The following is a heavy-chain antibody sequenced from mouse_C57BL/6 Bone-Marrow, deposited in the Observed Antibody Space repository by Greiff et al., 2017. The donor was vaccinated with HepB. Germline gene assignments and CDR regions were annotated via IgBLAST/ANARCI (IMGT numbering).Heavy chain of an antibody. CDR3: AREGIYYYGSSYVLYAMDY. Sequence: EVKLMESGPELVKPGDSVKISCKASGYSFTGYFMNWVMQSHGKSLEWIGRINPYNGDTFYNQKFKGKATLTVDKSSSTAHMELRSLTSEDSAVYYCAREGIYYYGSSYVLYAMDYWGQGTSVTVSS. V-gene: IGHV1-20*01. J-gene: IGHJ4*01. D-gene: IGHD1-1*01. CDR1: GYSFTGYF. CDR2: INPYNGDT.